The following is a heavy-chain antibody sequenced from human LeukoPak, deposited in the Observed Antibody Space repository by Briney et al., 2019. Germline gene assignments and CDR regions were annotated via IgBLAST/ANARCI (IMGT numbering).Heavy chain of an antibody. Sequence: SGPAPVQPTPPLTLTCTFSGFSLSAGGVGVGWIRQPPGEALEWLLVNYWDDDKRYSPSLKSRLSIAKDTSKNLGVLTMTNMDPVDTATYYCAHRLGGNGWNEGYFQHWGQGTLVTVSS. CDR3: AHRLGGNGWNEGYFQH. CDR2: NYWDDDK. J-gene: IGHJ1*01. CDR1: GFSLSAGGVG. D-gene: IGHD1-1*01. V-gene: IGHV2-5*02.